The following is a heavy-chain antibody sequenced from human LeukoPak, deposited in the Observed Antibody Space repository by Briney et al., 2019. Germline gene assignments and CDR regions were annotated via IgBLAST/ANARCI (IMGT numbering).Heavy chain of an antibody. CDR1: GFTFSSYE. D-gene: IGHD2-2*01. J-gene: IGHJ3*02. V-gene: IGHV3-48*03. Sequence: PGGSLRLSCPASGFTFSSYEVNWVRQAPGKGLEWVSYISSSGSTIYYADSVKGRFTISRDNAKNSLYLQMNSLRAEDTAVYYCARDSRQLLGAFDIWGQGTMVTVSS. CDR3: ARDSRQLLGAFDI. CDR2: ISSSGSTI.